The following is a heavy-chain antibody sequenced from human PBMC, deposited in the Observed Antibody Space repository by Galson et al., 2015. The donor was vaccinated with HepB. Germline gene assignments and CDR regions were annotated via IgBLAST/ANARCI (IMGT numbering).Heavy chain of an antibody. Sequence: SLRLSCAASGFTFTTYWMTWVRQAPGKGLEWVANIKEDGSEEHYVDSVKGRFTISRDNAENSLYLQMNSLRAEDTAVYYCARVLGFVREYLYDSSGYYYSDGFDIWGQGTMVTVSS. CDR1: GFTFTTYW. CDR2: IKEDGSEE. V-gene: IGHV3-7*03. CDR3: ARVLGFVREYLYDSSGYYYSDGFDI. J-gene: IGHJ3*02. D-gene: IGHD3-22*01.